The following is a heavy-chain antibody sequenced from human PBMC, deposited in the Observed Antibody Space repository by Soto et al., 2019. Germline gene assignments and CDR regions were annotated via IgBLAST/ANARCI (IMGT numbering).Heavy chain of an antibody. J-gene: IGHJ4*02. CDR2: IDIGGNT. Sequence: EVQVVESGGGLVQPGGSLRLSCAASGFSVTNNYMNWVRQAPGKGLEWVSIIDIGGNTYYADSVKDRFTISRDNSRNTXXLHMDSLRAEDTAVYDCARGRGSTGYLGREHYFDYWGQGTLVTVSP. D-gene: IGHD2-2*01. CDR1: GFSVTNNY. CDR3: ARGRGSTGYLGREHYFDY. V-gene: IGHV3-66*01.